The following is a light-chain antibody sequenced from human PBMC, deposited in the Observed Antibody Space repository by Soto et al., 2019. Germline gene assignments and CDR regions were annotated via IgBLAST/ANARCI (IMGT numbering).Light chain of an antibody. CDR1: SSNIGSHS. V-gene: IGLV1-44*01. CDR3: AAWDDSLNGPV. CDR2: KNN. Sequence: QSVLTQPPSASGTPGQTVTISCSGSSSNIGSHSVNWYQQLPGTAPKLIIYKNNQRPSGVPDRFSDSKSGTSASLAISGLQSGDEADYYCAAWDDSLNGPVFXGGTKVTVL. J-gene: IGLJ3*02.